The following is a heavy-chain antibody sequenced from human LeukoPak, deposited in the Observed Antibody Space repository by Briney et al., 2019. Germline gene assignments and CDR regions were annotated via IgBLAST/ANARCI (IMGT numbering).Heavy chain of an antibody. D-gene: IGHD1-26*01. CDR3: ARGSDSGSPPGY. J-gene: IGHJ4*02. CDR1: GGTLSSYA. Sequence: SVKVSCKASGGTLSSYAITWVRQAPGQGLEWMGRIITFLDIANYAQKFQGRVTITADKSKTTVYMEMSSLRSDGTAVYYCARGSDSGSPPGYWGQGTLVTVSS. V-gene: IGHV1-69*04. CDR2: IITFLDIA.